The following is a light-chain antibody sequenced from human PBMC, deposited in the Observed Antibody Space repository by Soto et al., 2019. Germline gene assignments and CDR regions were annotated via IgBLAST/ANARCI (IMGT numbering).Light chain of an antibody. CDR3: QQYQYWPPRT. CDR2: GAS. Sequence: EVVVTQSPATLSVSPGQRATLSCRTSQRVSTTLAGYQQRPGQAPRLLISGASTRATGVSDRFSGSGSGTEFSRTISSRQSEDFAIYYCQQYQYWPPRTFGPGTKVEIK. J-gene: IGKJ1*01. CDR1: QRVSTT. V-gene: IGKV3-15*01.